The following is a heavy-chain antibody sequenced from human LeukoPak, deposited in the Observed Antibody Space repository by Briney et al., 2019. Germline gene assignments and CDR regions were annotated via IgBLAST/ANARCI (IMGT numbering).Heavy chain of an antibody. Sequence: GGSLRLSCAASGFTLSKYWMHWVRQAPGKGPVWVSRINRVGSRIDYADSVKGRFTISRDSAKNTMYLQMNSLRAEDTAVYYCSRDFVGADDYWGQGTLVTVSS. V-gene: IGHV3-74*01. D-gene: IGHD1-26*01. CDR1: GFTLSKYW. CDR2: INRVGSRI. CDR3: SRDFVGADDY. J-gene: IGHJ4*02.